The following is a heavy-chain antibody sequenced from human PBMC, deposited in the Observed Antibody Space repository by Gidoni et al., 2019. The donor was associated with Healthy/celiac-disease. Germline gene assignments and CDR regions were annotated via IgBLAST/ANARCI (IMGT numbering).Heavy chain of an antibody. D-gene: IGHD3-22*01. Sequence: EVQLVQSGAEVKKPGESLKISCKGSGYSFISYWTGWVRQMPGKGLEWMGIIYPGDSDTTYSPSFQGQVTISADKSISTAYLQWSSLKASDTAMYYCARLEYYYDSSGYLRSRGGMDVWGQGTTVTVSS. CDR2: IYPGDSDT. V-gene: IGHV5-51*01. CDR3: ARLEYYYDSSGYLRSRGGMDV. CDR1: GYSFISYW. J-gene: IGHJ6*02.